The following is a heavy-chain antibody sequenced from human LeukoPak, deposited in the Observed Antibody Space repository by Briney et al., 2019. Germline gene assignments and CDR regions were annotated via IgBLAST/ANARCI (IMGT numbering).Heavy chain of an antibody. J-gene: IGHJ4*02. CDR2: IYYTGSS. Sequence: SETLSLTCTVSGGSLSGSSYYWGWIRQPPGKGLEWIGSIYYTGSSSYNPSLKSRVTISVDTSKNQFPLRLTSVIAADTAVYYCARMSRLDYWGQGTLVTVSS. CDR1: GGSLSGSSYY. V-gene: IGHV4-39*01. CDR3: ARMSRLDY.